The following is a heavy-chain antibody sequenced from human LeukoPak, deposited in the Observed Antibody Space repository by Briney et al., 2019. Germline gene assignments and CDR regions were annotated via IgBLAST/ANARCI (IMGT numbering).Heavy chain of an antibody. V-gene: IGHV3-53*01. J-gene: IGHJ3*02. CDR2: IYSGGTT. CDR3: ARDLIVGGNHDAFDI. CDR1: GFTVSSSY. Sequence: PGGSLRLSCAASGFTVSSSYMSWVHQAPGKGLEWVSVIYSGGTTYYADSVKGRFTISRDNSKNTLYLQMNSLRAEDTAVYYCARDLIVGGNHDAFDIWGQGTMVTVSS. D-gene: IGHD1-26*01.